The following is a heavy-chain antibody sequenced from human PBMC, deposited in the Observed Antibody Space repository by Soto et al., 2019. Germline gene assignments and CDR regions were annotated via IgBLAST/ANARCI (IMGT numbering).Heavy chain of an antibody. CDR2: ISYDESTA. D-gene: IGHD3-22*01. CDR1: GFSFSRYG. Sequence: GGSLRLSCAASGFSFSRYGIHWVRQAPGKGLEWVAVISYDESTAFYADSVKGRFTISRDNSKNTLFLQMNSLRPEDTAVYYCSKAMIGSYDSDAFDVWGQGTMVTVSS. J-gene: IGHJ3*01. CDR3: SKAMIGSYDSDAFDV. V-gene: IGHV3-30*18.